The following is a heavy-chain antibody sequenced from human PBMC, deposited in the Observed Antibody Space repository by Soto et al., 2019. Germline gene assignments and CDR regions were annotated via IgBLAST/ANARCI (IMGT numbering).Heavy chain of an antibody. CDR3: ARTYYYGSGSQSRFDP. Sequence: PSETLSLTCTVSGGSISSHYWSWIRQPPGKGLEWIGYIYYSGSTNYNPSLKSRVTISVDTSKNQFSLKLSSVTAADTAVYYCARTYYYGSGSQSRFDPWGQGTLVTVS. CDR2: IYYSGST. J-gene: IGHJ5*02. CDR1: GGSISSHY. D-gene: IGHD3-10*01. V-gene: IGHV4-59*08.